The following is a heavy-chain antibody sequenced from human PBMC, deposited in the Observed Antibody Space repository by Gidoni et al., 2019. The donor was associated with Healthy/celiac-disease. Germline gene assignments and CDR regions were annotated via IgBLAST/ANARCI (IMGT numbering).Heavy chain of an antibody. D-gene: IGHD4-17*01. V-gene: IGHV4-31*03. CDR3: ARDLYGDSSYWYFDL. CDR1: GGPISSGGYY. CDR2: IYYSGST. Sequence: QVQLQESGPGLVKPSQTLSLTCTVSGGPISSGGYYWSWIRQHPGKGLEWIGYIYYSGSTYYNPSLKSRVTISVDTSKNQFSLKLSSVTAADTAVYYCARDLYGDSSYWYFDLWGRGTLVTVSS. J-gene: IGHJ2*01.